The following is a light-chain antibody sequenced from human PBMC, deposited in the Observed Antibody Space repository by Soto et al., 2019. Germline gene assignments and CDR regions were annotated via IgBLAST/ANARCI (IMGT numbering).Light chain of an antibody. Sequence: EIVLTQSPGTLSLSPGERVTLSCRASQSVNSNFLAWYQQKPGQAPRLLLYGASTRATGIPDRFSDSGSGTYFNLTISSLEPEDFAFYYSHQYGSSPPYTFGQRTKQEIK. V-gene: IGKV3-20*01. CDR1: QSVNSNF. CDR2: GAS. CDR3: HQYGSSPPYT. J-gene: IGKJ2*01.